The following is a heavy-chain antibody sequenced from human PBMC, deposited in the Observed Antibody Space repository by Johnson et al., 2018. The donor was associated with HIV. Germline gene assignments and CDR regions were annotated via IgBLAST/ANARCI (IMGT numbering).Heavy chain of an antibody. CDR1: RFTFSRYW. D-gene: IGHD3-10*01. CDR2: IKQDGSEK. V-gene: IGHV3-7*01. Sequence: EMQLVESGGGLVQPGGSLRLSCAASRFTFSRYWMSWVRQAPGKGLEWVANIKQDGSEKYYVDSVKGRFTISRDNAKNSLYLQMNSLRAEATALYYCARGGSMWGRLVRGEKGGAFDIWGQGTVVTVSS. J-gene: IGHJ3*02. CDR3: ARGGSMWGRLVRGEKGGAFDI.